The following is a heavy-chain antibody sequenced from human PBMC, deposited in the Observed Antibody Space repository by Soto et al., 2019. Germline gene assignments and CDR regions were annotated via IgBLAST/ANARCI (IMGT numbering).Heavy chain of an antibody. CDR1: GFTFSSYT. V-gene: IGHV3-23*01. CDR2: FSGSSGST. CDR3: AKGHCSGGSCNRRSWYFDL. D-gene: IGHD2-15*01. J-gene: IGHJ2*01. Sequence: QTGGSLRLSCTASGFTFSSYTMSWVRQAPGSGLEWVSAFSGSSGSTYYADSVKGRFTISRDNSKNTLYLQMNSLRAEDTALYYCAKGHCSGGSCNRRSWYFDLWGRGTLVTVSS.